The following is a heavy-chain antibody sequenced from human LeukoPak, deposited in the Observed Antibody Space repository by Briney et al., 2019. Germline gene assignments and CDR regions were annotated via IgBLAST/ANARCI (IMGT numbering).Heavy chain of an antibody. D-gene: IGHD3-10*01. Sequence: GGSLRLSCAASGFTFSSYAMSWVRQAPGKGLEWVSAISSSSSYIYYADSVKGRFTISRDNSKNTLYLQMNSLRAEDTAVYYCAKWGDIDYWGQGTLVTVSS. J-gene: IGHJ4*02. CDR2: ISSSSSYI. CDR3: AKWGDIDY. CDR1: GFTFSSYA. V-gene: IGHV3-23*01.